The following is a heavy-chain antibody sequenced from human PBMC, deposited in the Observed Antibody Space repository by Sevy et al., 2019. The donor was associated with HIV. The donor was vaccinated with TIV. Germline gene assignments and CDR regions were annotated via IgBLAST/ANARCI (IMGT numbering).Heavy chain of an antibody. CDR1: GFTFSNFA. V-gene: IGHV3-23*01. J-gene: IGHJ4*02. CDR2: ITSSGGSK. D-gene: IGHD6-6*01. Sequence: GGSLRLSCVASGFTFSNFAMSWVRQAPGKGLEWISAITSSGGSKFYADSVKGRFTISRDNSKETLYMQMNSLRGEDTAVYYCVKGSSASRPYYFDSWGQGALDTVSS. CDR3: VKGSSASRPYYFDS.